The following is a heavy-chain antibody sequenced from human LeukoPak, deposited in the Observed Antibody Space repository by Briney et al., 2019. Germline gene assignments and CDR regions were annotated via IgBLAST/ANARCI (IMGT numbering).Heavy chain of an antibody. J-gene: IGHJ4*02. CDR2: ISSSSSYI. CDR3: AREQGTDRDY. D-gene: IGHD1-1*01. V-gene: IGHV3-21*01. CDR1: GFTFSSYS. Sequence: PGGSLRLSCAASGFTFSSYSMTWVRQAPGKGLEWVSSISSSSSYIYYADSVKGRFTISRDNAKNSLYLQMNSLRAEDTAVYYCAREQGTDRDYWGQGTLVTVSS.